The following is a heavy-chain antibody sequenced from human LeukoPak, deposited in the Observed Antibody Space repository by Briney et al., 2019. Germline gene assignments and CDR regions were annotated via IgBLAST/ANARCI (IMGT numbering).Heavy chain of an antibody. Sequence: PSETLSLTCTVSGGSTSNYFCTWLRQSAGKGLEWIGRIHTSGSTNYNPSLKSRVSMSVDTSKNQFSLKLSSVTAADTAVYYCARAPGYYYYYYMDVWGKGTTVTVSS. J-gene: IGHJ6*03. CDR1: GGSTSNYF. CDR3: ARAPGYYYYYYMDV. CDR2: IHTSGST. V-gene: IGHV4-4*07.